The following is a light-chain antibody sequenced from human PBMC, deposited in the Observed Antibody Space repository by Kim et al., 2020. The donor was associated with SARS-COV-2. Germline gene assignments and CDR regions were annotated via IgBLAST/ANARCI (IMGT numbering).Light chain of an antibody. J-gene: IGLJ3*02. V-gene: IGLV1-40*01. CDR3: QSFDSSLSGSV. Sequence: GVTISCSGSNCNIGAGYDVHWYQQVPGRAPKLLIYGNSNRPSGVPNRFSASKSGASASLAITGLQAEDEADFYCQSFDSSLSGSVFGGGTQLTVL. CDR1: NCNIGAGYD. CDR2: GNS.